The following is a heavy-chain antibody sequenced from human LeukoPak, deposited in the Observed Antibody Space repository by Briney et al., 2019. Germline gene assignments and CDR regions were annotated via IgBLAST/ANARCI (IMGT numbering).Heavy chain of an antibody. CDR1: GFTFDDYA. D-gene: IGHD3-10*01. J-gene: IGHJ4*02. CDR3: AKDMAAYYYSSGNIDY. V-gene: IGHV3-43D*03. Sequence: GGSLRLSCAASGFTFDDYAMHWVRQAPGKGLEWVSLISWDGGSTYYADSVKGRFTISRDNSKNSLYLQMNSLRPEDTALYYCAKDMAAYYYSSGNIDYWGQGTLVTVSS. CDR2: ISWDGGST.